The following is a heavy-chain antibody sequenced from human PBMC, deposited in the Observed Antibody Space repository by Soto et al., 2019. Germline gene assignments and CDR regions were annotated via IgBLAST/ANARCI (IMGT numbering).Heavy chain of an antibody. CDR2: ISGSGGST. Sequence: GGSLRVSCAASGFTFSSYGMHWVRQAPGKGLEWVSAISGSGGSTYYADSVKGRFTISRDNSKNTLYLQMNSLRAEDTALFYCAKDQGYYSSGWYYFDYWGQGTLVTVSS. J-gene: IGHJ4*02. V-gene: IGHV3-23*01. CDR3: AKDQGYYSSGWYYFDY. CDR1: GFTFSSYG. D-gene: IGHD6-19*01.